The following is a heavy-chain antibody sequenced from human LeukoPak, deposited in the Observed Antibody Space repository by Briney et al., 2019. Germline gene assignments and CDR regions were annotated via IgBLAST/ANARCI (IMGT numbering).Heavy chain of an antibody. Sequence: GGSLRLSXAASGFTFSSYAMSWVRQAPGKGLEWVSAISGSGGSTYYADSVKGRFTISRDNSKNTLYLQMNSLRAEDTAVYYCAKCPGRSLIAAHPFDYWGQGTLVTVSS. CDR2: ISGSGGST. D-gene: IGHD6-6*01. CDR1: GFTFSSYA. CDR3: AKCPGRSLIAAHPFDY. J-gene: IGHJ4*02. V-gene: IGHV3-23*01.